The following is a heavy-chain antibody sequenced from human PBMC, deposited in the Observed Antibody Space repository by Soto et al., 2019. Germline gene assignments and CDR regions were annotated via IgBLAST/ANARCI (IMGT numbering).Heavy chain of an antibody. CDR3: AKDDSAYSNYWTSFDN. CDR1: GFTFSHYG. V-gene: IGHV3-30*18. Sequence: QVQLVDSGGGVVQPGRSLRLSCAASGFTFSHYGMEWVRQAPGKGLAWVAVISFDGSIENYADSVKGRFPISRDNYKGTMSLQMNHLRPEDTATYDCAKDDSAYSNYWTSFDNWGQGTLVTVSS. D-gene: IGHD4-4*01. CDR2: ISFDGSIE. J-gene: IGHJ4*02.